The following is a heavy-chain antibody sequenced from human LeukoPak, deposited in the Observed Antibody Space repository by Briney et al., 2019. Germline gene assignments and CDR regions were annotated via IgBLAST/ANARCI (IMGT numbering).Heavy chain of an antibody. Sequence: GASVKVSCKASGYTFTSYGISWVRQAPGQGLEWMGWISAYNGNTNYAQKLQGRVTMTTDTSTSTAYMELRSLRSDDTAVYYCARDHYDSSGYPHHYFDYWGQGTLVTVSS. J-gene: IGHJ4*02. D-gene: IGHD3-22*01. CDR2: ISAYNGNT. CDR3: ARDHYDSSGYPHHYFDY. V-gene: IGHV1-18*01. CDR1: GYTFTSYG.